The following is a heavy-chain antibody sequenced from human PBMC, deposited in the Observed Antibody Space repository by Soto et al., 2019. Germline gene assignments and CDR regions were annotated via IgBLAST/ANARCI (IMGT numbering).Heavy chain of an antibody. J-gene: IGHJ6*02. CDR1: GFTFSSYW. D-gene: IGHD6-6*01. Sequence: GGSLRLSCAASGFTFSSYWMHWVRQAPGKGLVWVSRFNSDENSTNYADSVKGRFTISRDNAKNTLYLQMNSLRAEDTDVYCCARGRAARTRYYGMDVWGQGTTVTVSS. V-gene: IGHV3-74*01. CDR3: ARGRAARTRYYGMDV. CDR2: FNSDENST.